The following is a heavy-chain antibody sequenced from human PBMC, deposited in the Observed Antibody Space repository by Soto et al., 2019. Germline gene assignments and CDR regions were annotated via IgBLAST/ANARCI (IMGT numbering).Heavy chain of an antibody. V-gene: IGHV4-59*12. J-gene: IGHJ5*02. CDR2: IHHSGGT. CDR1: GGSMSFFS. Sequence: PSETLSLTCAVSGGSMSFFSWRWIRQPPGKGLEWIGYIHHSGGTDYNPSLKSRVTISVDTSKNQFSLKLSSVTAADTAVYYCASIAARPGGNNWFDPWGQGTLVTVSS. CDR3: ASIAARPGGNNWFDP. D-gene: IGHD6-6*01.